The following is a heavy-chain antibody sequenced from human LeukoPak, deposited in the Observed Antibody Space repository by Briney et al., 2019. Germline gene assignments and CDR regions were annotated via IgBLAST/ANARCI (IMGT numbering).Heavy chain of an antibody. CDR1: GYTFTGYY. D-gene: IGHD6-19*01. CDR3: TRGDAIAVAGTADY. V-gene: IGHV1-2*02. Sequence: GASVKVSCKASGYTFTGYYIHWVRQAPGQGLEWMGWINPNSGGTNYAQKFQGRVTMTRDTSISTAYMELSSLRSDDTALYYCTRGDAIAVAGTADYWGQGTLVTVSS. J-gene: IGHJ4*02. CDR2: INPNSGGT.